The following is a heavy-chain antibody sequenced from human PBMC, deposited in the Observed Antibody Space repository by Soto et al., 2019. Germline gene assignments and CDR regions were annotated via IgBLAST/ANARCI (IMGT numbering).Heavy chain of an antibody. J-gene: IGHJ5*02. Sequence: QVQLVQSGAEVKKPGSSVKVSCKASGGTFSSYAISWVRQAPGQGLEWMGGIIPIFGTANYAQKFQGRVTITADESTSTAYMELSSLRSEATAVYYCARTDIVVVPAASNWFDPWGQGTLVTVSS. CDR1: GGTFSSYA. D-gene: IGHD2-2*01. CDR3: ARTDIVVVPAASNWFDP. CDR2: IIPIFGTA. V-gene: IGHV1-69*01.